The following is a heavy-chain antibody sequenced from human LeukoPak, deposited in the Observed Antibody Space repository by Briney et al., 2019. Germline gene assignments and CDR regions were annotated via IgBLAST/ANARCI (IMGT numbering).Heavy chain of an antibody. D-gene: IGHD3-16*02. CDR1: GYTFTSYG. CDR2: ISAYNGNT. Sequence: ASVKLSCKASGYTFTSYGISWVREAPGQGLEWMGWISAYNGNTNYAQKLQGRVTMTTDTSTSTAYMELRSLRSDDTAVYYCARGRGTYDYVWGSYRYNHYYYMDVWGKGTTVTVSS. CDR3: ARGRGTYDYVWGSYRYNHYYYMDV. V-gene: IGHV1-18*01. J-gene: IGHJ6*03.